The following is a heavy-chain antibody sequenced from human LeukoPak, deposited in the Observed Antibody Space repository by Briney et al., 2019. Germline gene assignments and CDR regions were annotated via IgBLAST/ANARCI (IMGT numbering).Heavy chain of an antibody. J-gene: IGHJ4*02. D-gene: IGHD3-22*01. CDR2: ISNSGTYI. CDR1: GFIFSNYN. Sequence: GGSLRLSCAASGFIFSNYNMNWVRQAPGKGLEWVSSISNSGTYIYYADSVKGRFTISRDNAKSSLYLQMNSLRAEDTAVYYCARDMVYSDSDDRQGHWGQGTLVTVSS. V-gene: IGHV3-21*01. CDR3: ARDMVYSDSDDRQGH.